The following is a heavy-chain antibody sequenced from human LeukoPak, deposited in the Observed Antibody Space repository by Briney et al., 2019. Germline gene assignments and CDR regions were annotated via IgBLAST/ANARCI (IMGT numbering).Heavy chain of an antibody. D-gene: IGHD6-13*01. CDR2: IYPGDSES. J-gene: IGHJ4*02. V-gene: IGHV5-51*01. Sequence: GESLKISCKDSGYRFSLHWFAWVRQMPEKGLEWMGNIYPGDSESRYSPSFQGQVTISADKSISTAYLQWSSLKASDTAMYYCARRYSSSWFFDSWGQGTLVTVSS. CDR1: GYRFSLHW. CDR3: ARRYSSSWFFDS.